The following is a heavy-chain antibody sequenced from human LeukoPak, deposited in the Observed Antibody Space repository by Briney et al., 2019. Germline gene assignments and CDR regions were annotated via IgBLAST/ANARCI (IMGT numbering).Heavy chain of an antibody. D-gene: IGHD3-22*01. CDR2: IKQDGSEK. CDR1: GFAFSSYC. V-gene: IGHV3-7*03. CDR3: ARSSDSSGYYYSDYFDY. J-gene: IGHJ4*02. Sequence: GGSLRLSCAASGFAFSSYCMSWVRQAPGKGLEWVANIKQDGSEKYYVDSVKGRFTISRDNAKNSLYLQMNSLRAEDTAVYYCARSSDSSGYYYSDYFDYWGQGTLVTVSS.